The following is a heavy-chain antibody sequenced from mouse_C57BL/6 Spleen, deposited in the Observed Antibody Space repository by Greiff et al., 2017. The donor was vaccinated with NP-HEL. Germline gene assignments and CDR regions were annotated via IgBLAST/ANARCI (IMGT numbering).Heavy chain of an antibody. CDR3: ARTHYGSSYYFAY. D-gene: IGHD1-1*01. V-gene: IGHV5-17*01. CDR1: GFTFSDYG. Sequence: EVKLMESGGGLVKPGGSLKLSCAASGFTFSDYGMHWVRQAPEKGLEWVAYISSGSSTIYYADTVKGRFTISRDNAKNTLFLQMTSLRSEDTAMYYCARTHYGSSYYFAYWSQGTTLTLSS. CDR2: ISSGSSTI. J-gene: IGHJ2*01.